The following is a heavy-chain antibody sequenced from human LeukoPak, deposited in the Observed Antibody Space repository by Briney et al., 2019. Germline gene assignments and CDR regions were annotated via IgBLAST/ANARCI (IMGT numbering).Heavy chain of an antibody. CDR2: IRYDGSNK. Sequence: GGSLRLSCAASGFTFSSYGMHWVRQAPGKGLEWVAFIRYDGSNKYYADSVKGRFTISRDNSKNTLYLQMNSLRAEDTAVYYCANGYSSSWYYFDYWGQGTLVTVSS. CDR3: ANGYSSSWYYFDY. D-gene: IGHD6-13*01. V-gene: IGHV3-30*02. CDR1: GFTFSSYG. J-gene: IGHJ4*02.